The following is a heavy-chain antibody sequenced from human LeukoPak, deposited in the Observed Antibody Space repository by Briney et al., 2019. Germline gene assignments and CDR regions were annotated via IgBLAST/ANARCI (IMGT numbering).Heavy chain of an antibody. CDR2: MSPNSGNT. Sequence: ASVKVSCKASGYTFLSYDINWVRQATGQGLEWMGWMSPNSGNTGYAQQFQGRVTMTRDTSASTAYMELSSLRSEDTAVYYCARDRAAGTWGQGTLVTVSS. D-gene: IGHD6-13*01. J-gene: IGHJ4*02. CDR3: ARDRAAGT. V-gene: IGHV1-8*01. CDR1: GYTFLSYD.